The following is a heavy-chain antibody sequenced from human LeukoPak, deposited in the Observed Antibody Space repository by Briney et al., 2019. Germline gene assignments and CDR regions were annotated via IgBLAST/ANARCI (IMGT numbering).Heavy chain of an antibody. CDR3: ARGYDFPWFDP. V-gene: IGHV4-39*07. CDR1: GGSISSSSYY. D-gene: IGHD3-3*01. CDR2: IYTSGST. Sequence: PSETLSLTCTVSGGSISSSSYYWGWIRQPPGKGLEWIGRIYTSGSTNYNPSLKSRVTMSVDTSKNQFSLKLSSVTAADTAVYYCARGYDFPWFDPWGQGTLVTVSS. J-gene: IGHJ5*02.